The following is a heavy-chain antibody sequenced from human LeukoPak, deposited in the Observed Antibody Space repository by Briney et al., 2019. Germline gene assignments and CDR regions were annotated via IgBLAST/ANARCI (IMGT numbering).Heavy chain of an antibody. J-gene: IGHJ3*01. CDR1: GFTFSSYS. Sequence: PGGSLRLSCAASGFTFSSYSMNWVRQAPGKGLEWVSYISSSSSTIYYADSVMGRFTISRDNAKNSLYLQMNSLRAEDTAAYYCARGRGGYPDWGQGTMVTVSS. V-gene: IGHV3-48*01. D-gene: IGHD5-18*01. CDR3: ARGRGGYPD. CDR2: ISSSSSTI.